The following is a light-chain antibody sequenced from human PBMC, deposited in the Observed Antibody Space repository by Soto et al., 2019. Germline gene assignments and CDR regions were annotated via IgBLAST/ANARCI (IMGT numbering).Light chain of an antibody. V-gene: IGKV1-5*03. CDR3: QQYESYPLT. CDR1: QSINSW. J-gene: IGKJ4*01. CDR2: KAS. Sequence: DIQMTQSPSTLSASVGDRVTITCRASQSINSWLAWYQQKPGKAPKLLIHKASSLESGVPSSFSGSGSGTELTLTISSLQPDDFATYYCQQYESYPLTFGGGTKVEIK.